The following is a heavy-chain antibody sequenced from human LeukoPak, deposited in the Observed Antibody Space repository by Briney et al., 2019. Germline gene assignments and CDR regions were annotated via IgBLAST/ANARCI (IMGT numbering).Heavy chain of an antibody. J-gene: IGHJ4*02. CDR3: AREYSGSWYDLDH. CDR1: GFTFDDYT. V-gene: IGHV3-43*01. D-gene: IGHD6-13*01. CDR2: INWAGGDT. Sequence: PGGSLRLSCVASGFTFDDYTMHWVRQAPGKGLEWVSLINWAGGDTHYVDSVRGRFTISRDNSKNSLYLQMNSLRTEDTALYYCAREYSGSWYDLDHWGQGTLVTVSS.